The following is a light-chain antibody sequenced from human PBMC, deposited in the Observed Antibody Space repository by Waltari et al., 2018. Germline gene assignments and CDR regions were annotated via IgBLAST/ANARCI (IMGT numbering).Light chain of an antibody. CDR3: QSFDIRLSGGVV. Sequence: QSVLTQPPSMSGAPGQRVTISCTGSSSNIGAGHDVPWYQVFPGTAPKLLIYGKNNRPSGVPDRFSGSKSDTSASLAIGGLQAEDEADYYCQSFDIRLSGGVVFGGGTKVTVL. CDR2: GKN. V-gene: IGLV1-40*01. J-gene: IGLJ3*02. CDR1: SSNIGAGHD.